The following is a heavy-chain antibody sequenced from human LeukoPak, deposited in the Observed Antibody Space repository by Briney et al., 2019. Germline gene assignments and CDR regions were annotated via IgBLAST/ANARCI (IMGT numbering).Heavy chain of an antibody. CDR3: ARDRNTDFWSGYYTNYFDY. D-gene: IGHD3-3*01. CDR1: GFTVSSNS. V-gene: IGHV3-7*01. CDR2: IKQDGSEK. J-gene: IGHJ4*02. Sequence: GGSLRLSCTVSGFTVSSNSMSWARQAPGKGLEWVANIKQDGSEKYYVDSVKGRFTISRDNAKNSLYLQMNSLRAEDTAVYYCARDRNTDFWSGYYTNYFDYWGQGTLVTVSS.